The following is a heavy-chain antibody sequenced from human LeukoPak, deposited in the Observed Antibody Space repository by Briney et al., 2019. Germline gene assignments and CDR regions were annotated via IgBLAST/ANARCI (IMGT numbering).Heavy chain of an antibody. CDR3: ANGGITHSTNLDY. J-gene: IGHJ4*02. D-gene: IGHD2-2*01. CDR1: GFTFSSYA. V-gene: IGHV3-23*01. CDR2: ISGRGGTT. Sequence: GGSLRLSCAASGFTFSSYAMSWVRQAPGKGLEWVSGISGRGGTTYYADSVKGRFTISRDNSKNTLYLQMNSLRAEDTAVYYCANGGITHSTNLDYWGQGTLVTVSS.